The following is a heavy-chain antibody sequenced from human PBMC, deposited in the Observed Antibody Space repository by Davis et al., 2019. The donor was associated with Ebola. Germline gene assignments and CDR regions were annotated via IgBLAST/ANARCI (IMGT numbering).Heavy chain of an antibody. CDR3: ARSHNLWFRELFRYNWFDP. D-gene: IGHD3-10*01. CDR1: GYTFTNYA. Sequence: ASVKVSCKTSGYTFTNYAIHWVRQVPGQRLEWMGWISAYNGNTNYAQKLQGRVTMTRNTSISTAYMELSSLRSEDTAVYYCARSHNLWFRELFRYNWFDPWGQGTLVTVSS. J-gene: IGHJ5*02. CDR2: ISAYNGNT. V-gene: IGHV1-3*01.